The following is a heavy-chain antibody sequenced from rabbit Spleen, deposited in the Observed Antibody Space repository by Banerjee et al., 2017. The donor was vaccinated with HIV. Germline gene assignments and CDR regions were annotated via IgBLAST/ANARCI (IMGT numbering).Heavy chain of an antibody. CDR2: IYGGDSSST. Sequence: QEQLVESGGGLVQPEGSLTLTCTASGFSFNNNYYLCWVRQAPGKGLEWIACIYGGDSSSTAYASWAKGRFTVSKTSSTTVTLQMTSLTAADTATYFCARDLAGNLAYNFDLWGQGTLVTVS. D-gene: IGHD4-1*01. CDR3: ARDLAGNLAYNFDL. J-gene: IGHJ4*01. CDR1: GFSFNNNYY. V-gene: IGHV1S45*01.